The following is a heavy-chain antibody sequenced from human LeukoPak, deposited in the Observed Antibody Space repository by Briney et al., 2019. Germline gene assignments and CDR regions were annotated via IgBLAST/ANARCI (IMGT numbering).Heavy chain of an antibody. CDR1: GFTFSSYS. Sequence: TGGSLRLSCAASGFTFSSYSMNWVRQAPGKGLEWVAVIWYDGSNKYYADSVKGRFTISRDNSKNTLYLQMNSLRAEDTAVYYCAKAGTRYYYDSSGYFDYWGQGTLVTVSS. V-gene: IGHV3-33*06. J-gene: IGHJ4*02. CDR2: IWYDGSNK. CDR3: AKAGTRYYYDSSGYFDY. D-gene: IGHD3-22*01.